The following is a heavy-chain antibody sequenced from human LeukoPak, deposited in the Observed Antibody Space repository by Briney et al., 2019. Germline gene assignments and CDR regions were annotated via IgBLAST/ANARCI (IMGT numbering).Heavy chain of an antibody. CDR2: MNPNSGNT. CDR3: ARDIFDQYCSGGSCYSVDDY. D-gene: IGHD2-15*01. J-gene: IGHJ4*02. V-gene: IGHV1-8*01. Sequence: RVASVKVSCKASGYTFTSYDINWVRQATGQGLEWMGWMNPNSGNTGYAQKFQGRVTITADKSTSTAYMELSSLRSEDTAVYYCARDIFDQYCSGGSCYSVDDYWGQGTLVTVSS. CDR1: GYTFTSYD.